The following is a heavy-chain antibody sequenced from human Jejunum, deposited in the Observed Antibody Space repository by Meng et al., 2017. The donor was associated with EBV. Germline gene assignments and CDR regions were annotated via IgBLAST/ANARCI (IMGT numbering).Heavy chain of an antibody. CDR2: IYNSESI. V-gene: IGHV4-61*08. J-gene: IGHJ4*02. Sequence: VQLCASGPGLVTPAETLSRACTGSRGSISSGGFSWSWIREPPVKGLEWIGYIYNSESINYMSSLKSRVTISADTSKNQFTLRLSSGTAADTAVYYCARDQNGSYFAYWGQGTLVTVSS. D-gene: IGHD1-26*01. CDR1: RGSISSGGFS. CDR3: ARDQNGSYFAY.